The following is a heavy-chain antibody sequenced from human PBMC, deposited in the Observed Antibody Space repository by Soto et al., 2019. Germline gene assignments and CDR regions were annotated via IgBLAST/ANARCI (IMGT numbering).Heavy chain of an antibody. J-gene: IGHJ4*02. Sequence: SVKVSCKASGGTFSSYAISWVRQAPGQGLEWMGGIIPIFGTTNYAQKFQDRVTITADESTSTAYMELRSLRSDDTAVYYCARASNTITFPYYFDYWGQGTLVTVSS. CDR3: ARASNTITFPYYFDY. CDR2: IIPIFGTT. CDR1: GGTFSSYA. V-gene: IGHV1-69*13. D-gene: IGHD5-12*01.